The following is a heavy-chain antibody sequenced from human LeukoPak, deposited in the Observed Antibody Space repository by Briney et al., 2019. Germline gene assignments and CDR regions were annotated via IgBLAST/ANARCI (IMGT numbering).Heavy chain of an antibody. V-gene: IGHV1-18*01. CDR3: ARKGASYPEDY. Sequence: ASVTVSCKASGYTFTSYGISWMRQAPGQGLEWMGWISAYNGNTNNAQKLQGRVTMTTDTSTSTAYMELGSLRSDDTAVYYCARKGASYPEDYWGQGTLVTVSS. D-gene: IGHD4/OR15-4a*01. CDR1: GYTFTSYG. J-gene: IGHJ4*02. CDR2: ISAYNGNT.